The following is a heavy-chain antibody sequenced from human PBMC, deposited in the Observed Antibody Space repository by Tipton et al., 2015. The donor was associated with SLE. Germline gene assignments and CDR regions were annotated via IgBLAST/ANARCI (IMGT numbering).Heavy chain of an antibody. J-gene: IGHJ3*02. CDR2: ISYDGSNK. V-gene: IGHV3-30*18. Sequence: SLRLSCAASGFTVSSNYMNWVRQAPGKGLEWVAVISYDGSNKYYADSVKGRFTISRDNAKNSLYLQMNSLRAEDTALYYCAKGGYYDSSGHRRAFDIWGQGTMVTVSS. CDR3: AKGGYYDSSGHRRAFDI. D-gene: IGHD3-22*01. CDR1: GFTVSSNY.